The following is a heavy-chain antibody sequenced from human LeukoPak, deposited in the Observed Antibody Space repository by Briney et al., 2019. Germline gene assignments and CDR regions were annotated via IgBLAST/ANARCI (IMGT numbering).Heavy chain of an antibody. CDR3: ARGDFWSGYRSDY. CDR2: INHSGST. J-gene: IGHJ4*02. D-gene: IGHD3-3*01. CDR1: GGSFSGYY. Sequence: PSETLSLTCAVYGGSFSGYYWSWIRQPPGKGLEWIGEINHSGSTNYNPSLKSRVTISVDTSKNQFSLKLSSVTAADTAVYYCARGDFWSGYRSDYWGQGTLVTVSP. V-gene: IGHV4-34*01.